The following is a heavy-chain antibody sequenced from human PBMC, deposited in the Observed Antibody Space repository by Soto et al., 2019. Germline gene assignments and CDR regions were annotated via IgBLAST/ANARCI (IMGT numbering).Heavy chain of an antibody. D-gene: IGHD1-26*01. CDR2: INPSIGTT. V-gene: IGHV1-46*03. CDR3: ISTLGARFDY. Sequence: ASVKVSCKESGYTFTSQNMHWVRQAPGQGLEWMGVINPSIGTTTYAQKFQGRVTMTSDTSTSSVYMEVSSLRSEDTAVYYCISTLGARFDYWGQGTLVTVSS. J-gene: IGHJ4*02. CDR1: GYTFTSQN.